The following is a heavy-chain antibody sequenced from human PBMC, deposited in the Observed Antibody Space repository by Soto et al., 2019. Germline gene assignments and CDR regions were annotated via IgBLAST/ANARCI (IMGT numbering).Heavy chain of an antibody. J-gene: IGHJ6*02. Sequence: GGSLRLSCAASGFTFSSYAMSWVRQAPGKGLDWVSAISGSGGSTYYADSVKGRFTISRDNSKNTLYLQMNSLRAEDTAVYYCAKGVEKGGTSYGMDVWGQGTTVTVSS. V-gene: IGHV3-23*01. D-gene: IGHD3-16*01. CDR2: ISGSGGST. CDR3: AKGVEKGGTSYGMDV. CDR1: GFTFSSYA.